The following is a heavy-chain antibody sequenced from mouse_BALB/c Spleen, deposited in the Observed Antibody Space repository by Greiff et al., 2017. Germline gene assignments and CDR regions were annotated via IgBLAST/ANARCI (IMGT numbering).Heavy chain of an antibody. V-gene: IGHV1-7*01. J-gene: IGHJ4*01. D-gene: IGHD2-14*01. CDR3: ARSVRRAMDY. CDR1: GYTFTSYW. Sequence: VQLQQSGAELAKPGASVKMSCKASGYTFTSYWMHWVKQRPGQGLEWIGYINPSTGYTEYNQKFKDKATLTADKSSSTAYMQLSSLTSEDSAVYYCARSVRRAMDYWGQGTSVTVSS. CDR2: INPSTGYT.